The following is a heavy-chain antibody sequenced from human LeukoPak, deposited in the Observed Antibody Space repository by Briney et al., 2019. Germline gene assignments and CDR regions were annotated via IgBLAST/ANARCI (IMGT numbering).Heavy chain of an antibody. Sequence: PSQTLSLTCTVSGGSISSGGYYWIWIRQHPGKGLEWIGYIYYSGSTYYNPSLKSRVTISVDTSKNQFSLKLSSVTAADTAVYYCARDREYYGSGSYTYYGMDVWGQGTTVTVSS. CDR2: IYYSGST. CDR1: GGSISSGGYY. CDR3: ARDREYYGSGSYTYYGMDV. D-gene: IGHD3-10*01. V-gene: IGHV4-31*03. J-gene: IGHJ6*02.